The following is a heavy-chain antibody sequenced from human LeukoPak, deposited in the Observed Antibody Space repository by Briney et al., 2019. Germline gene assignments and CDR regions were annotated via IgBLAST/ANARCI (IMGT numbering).Heavy chain of an antibody. CDR1: GFPFSLYS. J-gene: IGHJ2*01. CDR2: IYSGGTT. D-gene: IGHD3-10*01. Sequence: GGSLRLSCSASGFPFSLYSMQWVRQAPGKGLEWVSVIYSGGTTHYADSVRGRFTISRDNSKNTLYLQMNSLRAEDTAVYYCARDFYGSGSHRYFDLWGRGTLVTVSS. CDR3: ARDFYGSGSHRYFDL. V-gene: IGHV3-53*01.